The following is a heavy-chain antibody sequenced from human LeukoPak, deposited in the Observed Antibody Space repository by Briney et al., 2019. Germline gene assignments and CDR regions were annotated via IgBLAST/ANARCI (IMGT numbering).Heavy chain of an antibody. CDR1: GGSISSYY. Sequence: PSETLSLTCTVSGGSISSYYWSWIRQPPGMGLECIGYIYNSGSTNYNPSLKSRVSISVDTSKNQFSLKLSSVTAADTAVYYCARSAIDAFDIWGQGTMVTVSS. J-gene: IGHJ3*02. V-gene: IGHV4-59*08. D-gene: IGHD6-25*01. CDR3: ARSAIDAFDI. CDR2: IYNSGST.